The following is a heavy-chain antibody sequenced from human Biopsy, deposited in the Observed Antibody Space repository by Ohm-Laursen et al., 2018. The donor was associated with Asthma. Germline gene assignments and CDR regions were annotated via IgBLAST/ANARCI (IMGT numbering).Heavy chain of an antibody. V-gene: IGHV1-24*01. J-gene: IGHJ4*03. Sequence: SVKVSCKISGYSLTDLSMHWVRQAPGQGLEWMGGHDHEEGGTVNARRFQGRVTITADKSTSTTYMELSRLRSEDTAVYYCARSYDTDSYPVLVLDYWGQGTAVTVSS. D-gene: IGHD3-22*01. CDR2: HDHEEGGT. CDR1: GYSLTDLS. CDR3: ARSYDTDSYPVLVLDY.